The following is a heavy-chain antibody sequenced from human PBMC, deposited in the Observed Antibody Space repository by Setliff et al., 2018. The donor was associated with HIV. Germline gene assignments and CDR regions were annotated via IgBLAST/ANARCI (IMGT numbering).Heavy chain of an antibody. V-gene: IGHV4-59*08. CDR3: ARHYFDSGSPFNF. Sequence: SETLSLTCSVSGGSISGSYWSWIRQSPERRLEWIGYVYYTGSTHYNPSLKSRVSISVDTSENRFSLRLSSMTAAGTAVYYCARHYFDSGSPFNFWGQGAPVTVSS. CDR2: VYYTGST. J-gene: IGHJ4*02. D-gene: IGHD3-10*01. CDR1: GGSISGSY.